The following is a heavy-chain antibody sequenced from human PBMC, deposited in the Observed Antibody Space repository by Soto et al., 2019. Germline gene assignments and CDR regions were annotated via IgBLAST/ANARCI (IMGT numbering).Heavy chain of an antibody. CDR3: ARDRLGEAEYYYYGMDV. V-gene: IGHV4-61*01. Sequence: SETLSLTCTVSGDSVTSDSYYWSWIRQPPGKGLEWIGYIYYSGSTNYNPSLKSRVTISVDTSKNQFSLKLSSVTAADTAVYYCARDRLGEAEYYYYGMDVWGQGTTVTVSS. CDR1: GDSVTSDSYY. CDR2: IYYSGST. J-gene: IGHJ6*02. D-gene: IGHD3-16*01.